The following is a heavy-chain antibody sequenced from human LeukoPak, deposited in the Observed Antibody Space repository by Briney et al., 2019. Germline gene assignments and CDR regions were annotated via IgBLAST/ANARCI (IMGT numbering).Heavy chain of an antibody. J-gene: IGHJ3*02. CDR1: GFTFRDYD. V-gene: IGHV3-13*01. CDR2: IGFGDNR. D-gene: IGHD5/OR15-5a*01. CDR3: IREGIRVSRIYAFDI. Sequence: GGSLRLSCAASGFTFRDYDMHWVRQVPGRGLEWVSAIGFGDNRQYLDFVKGRFTISRENDNNSLYLQMNTLRDGETAVYYCIREGIRVSRIYAFDIWGQGTMVTVSS.